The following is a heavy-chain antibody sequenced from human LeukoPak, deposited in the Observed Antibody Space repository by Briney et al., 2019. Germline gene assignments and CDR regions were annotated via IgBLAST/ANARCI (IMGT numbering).Heavy chain of an antibody. CDR2: ISSSGSTI. J-gene: IGHJ4*02. CDR3: ATTYYDILTGYYNGIY. Sequence: GGSLRLSCAASGFTFSSYEMNWVRQAPGKGLEWVSYISSSGSTIYYADSVKGRFTISRDNAKNSLYLQMNSLRAEDTAVYYCATTYYDILTGYYNGIYWGQGTLVTVSS. V-gene: IGHV3-48*03. D-gene: IGHD3-9*01. CDR1: GFTFSSYE.